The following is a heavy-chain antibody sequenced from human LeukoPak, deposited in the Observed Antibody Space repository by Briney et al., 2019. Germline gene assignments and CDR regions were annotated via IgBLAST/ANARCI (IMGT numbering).Heavy chain of an antibody. V-gene: IGHV3-48*03. CDR2: ISSRGDTI. CDR1: GFTFSSYE. J-gene: IGHJ4*02. CDR3: ARGYASAWCDY. D-gene: IGHD6-19*01. Sequence: GGSLRLSCAVSGFTFSSYEMNWVRQAPGKGLEWVSYISSRGDTIYYADSARGRFTLYRDNAKNSLYLQMNSLRAEDMAVYYCARGYASAWCDYWGQGALVTVSS.